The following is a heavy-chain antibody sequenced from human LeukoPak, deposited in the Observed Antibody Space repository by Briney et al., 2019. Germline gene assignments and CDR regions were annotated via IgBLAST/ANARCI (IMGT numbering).Heavy chain of an antibody. CDR3: ARGRGWVAAAGHFDY. Sequence: SETLSLTCAVYGGSFSGYYWSWIRQPPGKGLEWIGEINHSGSTNYNPSLKSRVTISVDTSKSQFSLKLSSVTAADTAVYYCARGRGWVAAAGHFDYWGQGTLVTVSS. V-gene: IGHV4-34*01. CDR2: INHSGST. J-gene: IGHJ4*02. D-gene: IGHD6-13*01. CDR1: GGSFSGYY.